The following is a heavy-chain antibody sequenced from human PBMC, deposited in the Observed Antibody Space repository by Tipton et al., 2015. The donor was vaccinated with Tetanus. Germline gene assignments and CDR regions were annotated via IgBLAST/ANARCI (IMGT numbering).Heavy chain of an antibody. CDR2: LHYTRST. J-gene: IGHJ3*02. V-gene: IGHV4-59*01. D-gene: IGHD4-23*01. CDR3: ARDPGDFASGGTFDI. CDR1: GGSISGYY. Sequence: GLVKPSETLSLTCNVSGGSISGYYWSWIRQPPEKGLEWIGNLHYTRSTKYNPSLKSRVTMSVDTSKNHFSLNLRSVTAADTAVYFCARDPGDFASGGTFDIWGQGTMVAVSS.